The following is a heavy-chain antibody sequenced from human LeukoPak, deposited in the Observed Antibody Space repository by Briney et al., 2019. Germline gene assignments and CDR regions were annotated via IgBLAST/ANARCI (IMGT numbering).Heavy chain of an antibody. CDR1: GYMFANYW. J-gene: IGHJ4*02. CDR2: IYAGDSDT. Sequence: GESLQICCKGSGYMFANYWICWVRQMRGEGPGWIVIIYAGDSDTRYSPSFQGQVTISADRSITTAYLQWSSLKASDTAMYYCAIGGDSSTSCYRCFNYWGQGTLVSVSS. V-gene: IGHV5-51*01. CDR3: AIGGDSSTSCYRCFNY. D-gene: IGHD2-2*01.